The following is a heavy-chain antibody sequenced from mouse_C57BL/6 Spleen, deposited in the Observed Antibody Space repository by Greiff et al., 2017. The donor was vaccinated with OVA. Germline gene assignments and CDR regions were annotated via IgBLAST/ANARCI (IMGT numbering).Heavy chain of an antibody. CDR3: ARLRYSNYGYFDV. CDR2: IDPSDSET. CDR1: GYTFTSYW. D-gene: IGHD2-5*01. J-gene: IGHJ1*03. Sequence: VQLQQPGAELVRPGSSVKLSCKASGYTFTSYWMHWVKQRPIQGLEWIGNIDPSDSETHYNQKFKDKATLTVDKSSSTAYMQLSSLTSEDSAVYYCARLRYSNYGYFDVWGTGTTVTVSS. V-gene: IGHV1-52*01.